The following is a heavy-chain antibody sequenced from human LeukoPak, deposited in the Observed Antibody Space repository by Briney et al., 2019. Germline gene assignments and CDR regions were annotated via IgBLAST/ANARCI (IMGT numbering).Heavy chain of an antibody. J-gene: IGHJ6*02. D-gene: IGHD2-2*01. CDR2: ISRSGSTK. CDR3: ARAYLAIAVPALYGMDV. V-gene: IGHV3-48*03. CDR1: GFTLSSYE. Sequence: PGGSLRLSCAASGFTLSSYEMNCVRQAPGKGLEWVSYISRSGSTKYYADSVKGRFTISRDNAKNSLYLQMNSLRAEDTAVYYCARAYLAIAVPALYGMDVWGQGTTVTVSS.